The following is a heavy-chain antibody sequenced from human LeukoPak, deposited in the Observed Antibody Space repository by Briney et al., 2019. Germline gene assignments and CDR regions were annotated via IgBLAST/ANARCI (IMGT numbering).Heavy chain of an antibody. CDR2: IYPGDSET. Sequence: GESLKISCKGSAYSFTSYWIGWVRQMPGKGLEWMGIIYPGDSETRYSPSFQGQVTISADKSISTAYLQWSSLKASDTAMYCCARHSITMVRGVIIRTQPFDYWGQGTLVTVSS. CDR1: AYSFTSYW. CDR3: ARHSITMVRGVIIRTQPFDY. J-gene: IGHJ4*02. V-gene: IGHV5-51*01. D-gene: IGHD3-10*01.